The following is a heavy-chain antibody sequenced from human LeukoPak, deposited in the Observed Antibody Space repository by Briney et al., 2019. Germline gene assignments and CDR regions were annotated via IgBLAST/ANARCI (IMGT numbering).Heavy chain of an antibody. Sequence: GASVKVSCKASGYTFTSYYMHWVRQAPGQGLEWMGIINPSGGSTSYAQKFQGRVTMTRDTSTSTAYMELSSLRSEDTAVYYCARGRRFCSSVSCYSEFDYWGQGTLVTVSS. CDR2: INPSGGST. V-gene: IGHV1-46*01. D-gene: IGHD2-15*01. CDR1: GYTFTSYY. CDR3: ARGRRFCSSVSCYSEFDY. J-gene: IGHJ4*02.